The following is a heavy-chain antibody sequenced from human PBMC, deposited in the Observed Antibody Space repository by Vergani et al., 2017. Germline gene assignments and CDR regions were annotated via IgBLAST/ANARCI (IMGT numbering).Heavy chain of an antibody. Sequence: EVQLVESGGSVVRPGGSLRLSCAASGFTFDDYGMSWVRQAPGKGLEWVSGINWNGGNTGYADSVKGRFTISRDNAKNSLYLQMNSLRAEDTAVYYCARRAYNWNDDYFDYWGQGTLVTVSS. CDR2: INWNGGNT. V-gene: IGHV3-20*04. CDR1: GFTFDDYG. CDR3: ARRAYNWNDDYFDY. J-gene: IGHJ4*02. D-gene: IGHD1-1*01.